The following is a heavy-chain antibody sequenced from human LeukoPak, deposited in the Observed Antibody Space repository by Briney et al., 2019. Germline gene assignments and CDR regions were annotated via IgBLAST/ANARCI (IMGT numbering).Heavy chain of an antibody. Sequence: SVKVSCKPSGFTFTNSAMQWVRQARGQRVEWIGWIVVGSGNTNYAQKFQERVTITRDMSTSTAYMELSSLRSEDTAVYYCAAAGDVYGDYVFDCWGRGSLVTVSS. CDR3: AAAGDVYGDYVFDC. D-gene: IGHD4-17*01. CDR1: GFTFTNSA. V-gene: IGHV1-58*02. CDR2: IVVGSGNT. J-gene: IGHJ4*02.